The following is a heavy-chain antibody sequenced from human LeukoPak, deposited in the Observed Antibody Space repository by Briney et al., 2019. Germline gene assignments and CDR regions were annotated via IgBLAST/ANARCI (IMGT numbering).Heavy chain of an antibody. CDR2: IGSSSSYI. CDR3: ATIPAAMPH. J-gene: IGHJ4*02. V-gene: IGHV3-21*01. CDR1: GFTFSSYS. Sequence: GGSLRLSCVASGFTFSSYSMNWVRQAPGKGLEWVSSIGSSSSYIYYADSVKGRFTISRDNAKNSLYLQMNSLIAEDAAVYGCATIPAAMPHWGQGTLVTVSS. D-gene: IGHD2-2*01.